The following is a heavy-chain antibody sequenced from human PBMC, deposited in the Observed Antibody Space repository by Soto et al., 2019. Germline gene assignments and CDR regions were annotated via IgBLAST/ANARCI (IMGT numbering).Heavy chain of an antibody. V-gene: IGHV4-30-4*01. CDR2: IYYSGST. CDR1: HGSISSGDYY. J-gene: IGHJ4*02. Sequence: SETLSHTCAVSHGSISSGDYYWSLLHQPPWKVLEWIGYIYYSGSTYYNPSLKSRVTISVDTSKNQFSLKLSSVTAADTAVYYCARVWFGELLELEYWGQGTLVTVSS. D-gene: IGHD3-10*01. CDR3: ARVWFGELLELEY.